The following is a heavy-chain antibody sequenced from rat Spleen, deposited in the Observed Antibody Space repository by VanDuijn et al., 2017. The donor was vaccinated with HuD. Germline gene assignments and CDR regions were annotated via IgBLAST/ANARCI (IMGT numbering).Heavy chain of an antibody. D-gene: IGHD1-1*01. CDR1: GFSLTSYN. J-gene: IGHJ2*01. CDR3: TRDRSYSLDY. V-gene: IGHV2-30*01. CDR2: IWTGGNT. Sequence: QVQLTESGPGLVQPSQTLSLTCTVSGFSLTSYNVHWVRQSTGKGLEWLGLIWTGGNTGYNSALKSRLTFSRDTSKSQVFLKMNSLQTDDTAIYYCTRDRSYSLDYWGQGVMVTVSS.